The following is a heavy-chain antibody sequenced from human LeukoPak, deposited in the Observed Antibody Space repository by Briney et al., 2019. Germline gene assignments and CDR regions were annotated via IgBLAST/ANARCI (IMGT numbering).Heavy chain of an antibody. J-gene: IGHJ4*02. CDR2: IYSGGNT. V-gene: IGHV3-53*01. CDR1: GFTVSGNY. Sequence: GGSLRLSCAASGFTVSGNYMIWVRQTPGKRLEWVSLIYSGGNTYYTDSVKGRFTISRDNSENNLYLQMNSLRTEDTAVYYCARVADYYVLGYFYYWGQGTLVTVSS. CDR3: ARVADYYVLGYFYY. D-gene: IGHD3-10*01.